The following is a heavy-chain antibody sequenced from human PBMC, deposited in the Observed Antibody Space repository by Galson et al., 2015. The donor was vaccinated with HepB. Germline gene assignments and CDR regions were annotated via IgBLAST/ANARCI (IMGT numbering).Heavy chain of an antibody. V-gene: IGHV1-18*01. CDR2: ISAYNGNT. D-gene: IGHD3-3*01. CDR1: GYTFTSYG. Sequence: SVKVSCKASGYTFTSYGISWVRQAPGQGLEWMGWISAYNGNTNYAQKVQGRLTMTTDTSTSTAYMELRSLRSDDTAVYYCARDFWSGYYTAPDKKYYYYCVDVWGKGTTVTVS. CDR3: ARDFWSGYYTAPDKKYYYYCVDV. J-gene: IGHJ6*03.